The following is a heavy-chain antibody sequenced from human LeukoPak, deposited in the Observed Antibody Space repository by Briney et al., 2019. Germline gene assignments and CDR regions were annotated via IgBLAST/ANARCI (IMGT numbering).Heavy chain of an antibody. J-gene: IGHJ3*02. CDR2: ISYDGSNK. V-gene: IGHV3-30*04. Sequence: PGGSLRLSCAASGFTFSSYAMHWVRQAPGKGLEWVAIISYDGSNKYYADSVKGRFTTSRDNSKNTLYLQMNSLRAEDTAVYYCARDKGGYDSDAFDIWGQGTMVTVSS. CDR1: GFTFSSYA. CDR3: ARDKGGYDSDAFDI. D-gene: IGHD5-12*01.